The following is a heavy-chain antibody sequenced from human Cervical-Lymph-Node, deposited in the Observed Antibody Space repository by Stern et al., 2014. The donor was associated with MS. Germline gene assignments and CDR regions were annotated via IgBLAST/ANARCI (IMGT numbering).Heavy chain of an antibody. J-gene: IGHJ4*02. CDR3: AREGEKASTTAFDS. V-gene: IGHV3-30*01. D-gene: IGHD3-16*01. Sequence: VQLVESGGGAVQPGKSLRLSCAASGFTFRNYAMHWVRQAPGKGLEWVAVISHDGNGKYYADSLRGRFTISRDNSRNTLYLQMNSLGADDTAVYYCAREGEKASTTAFDSWGQGTLVTVS. CDR2: ISHDGNGK. CDR1: GFTFRNYA.